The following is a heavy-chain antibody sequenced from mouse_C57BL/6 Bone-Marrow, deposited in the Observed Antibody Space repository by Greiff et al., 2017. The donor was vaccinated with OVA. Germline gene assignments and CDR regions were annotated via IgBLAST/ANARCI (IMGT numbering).Heavy chain of an antibody. Sequence: QVQLQQPRAELVKPGASVKLSCKASGYTFTSYWMHWVKQRPGRGLEWIGRIDPNSGGTKYNEKFKSKATLTVDKPSSTAYLQLSSLTSEDSAVYYCARKTTVQGYFDVWGTGTTVTVSS. D-gene: IGHD1-1*01. CDR1: GYTFTSYW. CDR3: ARKTTVQGYFDV. J-gene: IGHJ1*03. V-gene: IGHV1-72*01. CDR2: IDPNSGGT.